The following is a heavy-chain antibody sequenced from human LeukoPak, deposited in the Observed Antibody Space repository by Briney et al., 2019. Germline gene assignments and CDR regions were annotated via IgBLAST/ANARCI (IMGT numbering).Heavy chain of an antibody. Sequence: PGGSRRLSCAASGFTFSSYAMSWVRQAPGRGLEWVSAISGSGGSTYYADSVKGRFTISRDNSKNTLYLQMNSLRAEDTAVYYCAAYYDSSGYYRTPFDYWGQGTLVTVST. D-gene: IGHD3-22*01. CDR2: ISGSGGST. CDR3: AAYYDSSGYYRTPFDY. CDR1: GFTFSSYA. J-gene: IGHJ4*02. V-gene: IGHV3-23*01.